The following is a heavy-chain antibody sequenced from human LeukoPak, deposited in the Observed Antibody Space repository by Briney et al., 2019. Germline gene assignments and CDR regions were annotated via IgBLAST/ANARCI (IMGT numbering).Heavy chain of an antibody. CDR2: ISYDGINK. J-gene: IGHJ4*02. D-gene: IGHD3-22*01. CDR3: AREAYDSSAYYFDY. Sequence: PGGSLRLSCAASGFTFSNYAMHWVRRAPGKGLEWVALISYDGINKYYADSVKGRFTISRDNSKNTLYLLMHSLRPEDTAVYYCAREAYDSSAYYFDYWGQGALVTVSS. V-gene: IGHV3-30-3*01. CDR1: GFTFSNYA.